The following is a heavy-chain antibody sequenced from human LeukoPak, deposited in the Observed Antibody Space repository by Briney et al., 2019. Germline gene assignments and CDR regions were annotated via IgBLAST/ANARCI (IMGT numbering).Heavy chain of an antibody. J-gene: IGHJ4*02. CDR3: ARGSDGYNWGYFDY. D-gene: IGHD5-24*01. CDR1: GGSISSGGYY. Sequence: SETLSLTCTVSGGSISSGGYYWSWIRQHPGKGLEWIGYIYHSGSTYYNPSLKSRVTISVDTSKNQFSLKLSSVTAADTAVYYCARGSDGYNWGYFDYWGQGTLVTVSS. V-gene: IGHV4-31*03. CDR2: IYHSGST.